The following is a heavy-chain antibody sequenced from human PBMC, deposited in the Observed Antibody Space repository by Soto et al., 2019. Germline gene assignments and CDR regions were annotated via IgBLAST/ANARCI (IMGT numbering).Heavy chain of an antibody. V-gene: IGHV1-69*13. Sequence: GASVKVSCKASGGTFSSYAISWVRQAPGQGLEWMGGIIPIFGTANYAQKFQGRVTITADESTSTAYMELSSLRSEDTAVYYCARDRSSNGYYGMDVWGQGTTVTVSS. J-gene: IGHJ6*02. CDR2: IIPIFGTA. CDR1: GGTFSSYA. CDR3: ARDRSSNGYYGMDV.